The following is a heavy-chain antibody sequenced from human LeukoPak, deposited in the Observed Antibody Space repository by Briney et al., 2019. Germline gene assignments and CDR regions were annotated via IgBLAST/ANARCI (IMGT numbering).Heavy chain of an antibody. CDR2: SSYSGGT. D-gene: IGHD3-10*01. V-gene: IGHV4-31*03. CDR1: GGSVNMGDYY. J-gene: IGHJ4*02. CDR3: ARERYYYGSGSNPRAFDY. Sequence: PSETLSLTCTVSGGSVNMGDYYWTWIRQHPGKGLEWIGYSSYSGGTYYNPSLKSRVTISVDTSKNQFSLILNSVTAADTAVYYCARERYYYGSGSNPRAFDYWGQGTLVTVSS.